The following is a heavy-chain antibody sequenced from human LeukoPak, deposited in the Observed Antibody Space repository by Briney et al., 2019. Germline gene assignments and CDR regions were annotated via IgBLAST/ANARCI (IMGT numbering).Heavy chain of an antibody. CDR1: GGSISSYY. V-gene: IGHV4-59*01. CDR3: ARIYSYGPLWDY. J-gene: IGHJ4*02. D-gene: IGHD5-18*01. Sequence: SETLSLTCSVSGGSISSYYWRWIRQPPGKGLEWIGYIYYSGSTNYNPSLKSRVTISVDTSKNQFSLKLSSVTAADTAVYYCARIYSYGPLWDYWGQGTLVTVSS. CDR2: IYYSGST.